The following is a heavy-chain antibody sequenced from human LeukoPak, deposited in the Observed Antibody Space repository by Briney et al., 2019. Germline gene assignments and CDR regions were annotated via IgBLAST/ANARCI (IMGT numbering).Heavy chain of an antibody. CDR1: GFTFSSYW. V-gene: IGHV4-34*01. CDR2: INHSGST. CDR3: ARVFRQQLVFGY. J-gene: IGHJ4*02. Sequence: GSLRLSCAASGFTFSSYWMSWVRQPPGKGLEWIGEINHSGSTNYNPSLKSRVTISVDTSKNQFSLKLSSVTAADTAVYYCARVFRQQLVFGYWGQGTLVTVSS. D-gene: IGHD6-6*01.